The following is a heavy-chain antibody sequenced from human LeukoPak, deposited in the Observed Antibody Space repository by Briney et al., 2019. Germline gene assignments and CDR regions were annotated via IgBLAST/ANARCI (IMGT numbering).Heavy chain of an antibody. CDR2: IIPIFGTA. Sequence: SVKVSCKASGGTFSSYAISWVRQAPGQGLEWMGGIIPIFGTANYAQKFQGRVTITTDESTSTAYMELSSLRSEDTAVYYCARGHCSSTSCYYYYYYMDVWGKGTTVTVSS. CDR1: GGTFSSYA. V-gene: IGHV1-69*05. CDR3: ARGHCSSTSCYYYYYYMDV. D-gene: IGHD2-2*01. J-gene: IGHJ6*03.